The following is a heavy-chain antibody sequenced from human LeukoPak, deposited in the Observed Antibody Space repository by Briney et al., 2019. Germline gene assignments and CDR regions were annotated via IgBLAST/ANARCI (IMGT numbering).Heavy chain of an antibody. CDR2: ISGSGGST. V-gene: IGHV3-23*01. CDR1: GFTFSSYA. J-gene: IGHJ3*02. D-gene: IGHD4-17*01. Sequence: TGGSLRLSCAASGFTFSSYAMSWVRQAPGKGLEWVSAISGSGGSTYYADSVKGRFTISRDNSKNTLYLQMNSLRAEDTAVYYCAKGRVYGDRRDAFDIWGQGTMVTVSS. CDR3: AKGRVYGDRRDAFDI.